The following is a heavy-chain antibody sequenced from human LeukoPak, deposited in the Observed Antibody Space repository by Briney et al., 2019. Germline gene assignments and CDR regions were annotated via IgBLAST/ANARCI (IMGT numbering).Heavy chain of an antibody. V-gene: IGHV3-23*01. Sequence: AGGSLRLSCAAAGFTFSSYAMSWVRQAPGKGLEWLSSISGSGGSTYYADSVKGRFTISRDNSKNTLYLQMNSLRAEDTAVYYCAKGTGIVVPAAIPDYWGQGTLVTVSS. CDR2: ISGSGGST. CDR1: GFTFSSYA. D-gene: IGHD2-2*01. CDR3: AKGTGIVVPAAIPDY. J-gene: IGHJ4*02.